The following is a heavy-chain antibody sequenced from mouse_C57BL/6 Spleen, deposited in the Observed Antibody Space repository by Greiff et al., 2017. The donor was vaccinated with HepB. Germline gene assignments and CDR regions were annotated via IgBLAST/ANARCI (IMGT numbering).Heavy chain of an antibody. CDR3: ARFYYDSYYAMDY. CDR1: GYTFTSYW. D-gene: IGHD2-4*01. J-gene: IGHJ4*01. Sequence: QVQLKQPGAELVRPGSSVKLSCKASGYTFTSYWMDWVKQRPGQGLEWIGNIYPSDSETHYNQKFKDKATLTVDKSSSTAYMQLSSLTSEDSAVYYCARFYYDSYYAMDYWGQGTSVTVSS. V-gene: IGHV1-61*01. CDR2: IYPSDSET.